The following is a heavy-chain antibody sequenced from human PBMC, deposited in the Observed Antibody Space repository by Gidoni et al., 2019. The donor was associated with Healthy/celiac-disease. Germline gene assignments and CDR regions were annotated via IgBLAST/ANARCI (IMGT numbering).Heavy chain of an antibody. D-gene: IGHD3-22*01. J-gene: IGHJ3*02. CDR2: ISGSGGST. CDR1: GFTLSSYA. CDR3: AKVSYDSSGYYSIGAFDI. V-gene: IGHV3-23*01. Sequence: EVQLLESGGGLVQPGGSLRLSCAASGFTLSSYAMSWVRQAPGKGLEWVSAISGSGGSTYYADSVKGRFTISRDNSKNTLYLQMNSLRAEDTAVYYCAKVSYDSSGYYSIGAFDIWGQGTMVTVSS.